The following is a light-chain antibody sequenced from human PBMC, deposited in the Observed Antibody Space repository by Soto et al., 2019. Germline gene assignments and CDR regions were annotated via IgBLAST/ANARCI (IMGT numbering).Light chain of an antibody. CDR2: DAS. CDR3: QQYGSSPLT. Sequence: EIVLTQSPDTLSLSPGERATLSCRASQSVRSHYLAWYQQKPGQAPRFLIYDASSRATGIPDRFSGSGSGTDFTLTISRLEPEDFAVYYCQQYGSSPLTYGGGTKVEIK. CDR1: QSVRSHY. J-gene: IGKJ4*01. V-gene: IGKV3-20*01.